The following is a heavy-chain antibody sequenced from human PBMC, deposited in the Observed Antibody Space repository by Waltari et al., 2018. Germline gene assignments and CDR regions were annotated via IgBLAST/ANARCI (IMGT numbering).Heavy chain of an antibody. V-gene: IGHV1-69*01. CDR1: GYSFTSYW. CDR3: ARVRRDGYNSNYFDY. D-gene: IGHD5-12*01. CDR2: IIPILGIA. Sequence: VQLVQSGAEVKKPGESLKISCKGSGYSFTSYWIGWVRQMPGKGLEWMGGIIPILGIANYAQKFQGRVTITADESTSTAYMELSSLRSEDTAVYYCARVRRDGYNSNYFDYWGQGTLVTVSS. J-gene: IGHJ4*02.